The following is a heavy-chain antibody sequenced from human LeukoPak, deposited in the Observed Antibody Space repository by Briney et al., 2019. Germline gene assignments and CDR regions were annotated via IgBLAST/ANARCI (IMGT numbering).Heavy chain of an antibody. CDR2: IYYSGST. D-gene: IGHD6-13*01. Sequence: PSQTLSLTCTVSGGSISSGDYYWSWIRQPPGKGLEWIGYIYYSGSTYYNPFLKSRVTISVDTSKNQFSLKLSSVTAADTAVYYCATIGSSWTTHYYFDYWGQGTLVTVSS. CDR1: GGSISSGDYY. J-gene: IGHJ4*02. V-gene: IGHV4-30-4*01. CDR3: ATIGSSWTTHYYFDY.